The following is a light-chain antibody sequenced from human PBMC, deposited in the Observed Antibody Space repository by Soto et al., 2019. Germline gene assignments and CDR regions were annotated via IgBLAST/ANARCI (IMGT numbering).Light chain of an antibody. CDR3: QQYYSYSWT. Sequence: DIQMTQSPSTLSASVGDRVTITCRASQSIRSWLAWYQQKPGKAPKLLIYKASSLESGVPSRFSGSGSGTEFTLTISSLQPDDFATYYCQQYYSYSWTFGPGAKVEIK. V-gene: IGKV1-5*03. CDR1: QSIRSW. J-gene: IGKJ1*01. CDR2: KAS.